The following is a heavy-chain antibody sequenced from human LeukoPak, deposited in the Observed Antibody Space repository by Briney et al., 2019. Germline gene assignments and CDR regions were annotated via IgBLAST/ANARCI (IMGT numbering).Heavy chain of an antibody. J-gene: IGHJ4*02. D-gene: IGHD5-24*01. CDR3: ARWGYWTRDGYNYQADY. CDR2: ISSSGSTI. CDR1: GFTFSSYE. Sequence: GGSLRLSCAASGFTFSSYEMNWVRQAPGKGLEWVSYISSSGSTIYYADSVKGRFTISRDNAKNSLYLQMNSLRAEDTAVYYCARWGYWTRDGYNYQADYWGQGTLVTVSS. V-gene: IGHV3-48*03.